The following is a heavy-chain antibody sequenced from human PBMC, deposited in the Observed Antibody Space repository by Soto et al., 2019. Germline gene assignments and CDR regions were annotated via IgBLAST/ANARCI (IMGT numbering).Heavy chain of an antibody. V-gene: IGHV1-69*13. D-gene: IGHD3-22*01. CDR2: IIPIFGTA. J-gene: IGHJ4*02. Sequence: SVKVSCKASGGTFSSYAISWVRQAPGQGLEWMGGIIPIFGTANYAQKFQGRVTITADESTSTAYMELSSLRSEDTAVYYCARGPGYYYDSSGYHFDYWGQGTLVTVSS. CDR1: GGTFSSYA. CDR3: ARGPGYYYDSSGYHFDY.